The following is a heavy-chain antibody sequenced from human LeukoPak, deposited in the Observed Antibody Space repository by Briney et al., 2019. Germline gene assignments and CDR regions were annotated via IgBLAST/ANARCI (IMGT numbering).Heavy chain of an antibody. CDR3: ARGVPAAIPNYYYYMDV. Sequence: PSETLSLTCTVSGGSISSYYWNWIRQPAGKGLEWLGYIYYSGSPTYNPSLRSRLTISVDTSKDQFSLKLSSVTAADTAVYYCARGVPAAIPNYYYYMDVWGKGTTVTVSS. CDR2: IYYSGSP. D-gene: IGHD2-2*02. J-gene: IGHJ6*03. V-gene: IGHV4-59*01. CDR1: GGSISSYY.